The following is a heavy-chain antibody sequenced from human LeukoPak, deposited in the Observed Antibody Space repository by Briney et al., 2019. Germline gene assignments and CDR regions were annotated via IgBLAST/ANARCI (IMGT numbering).Heavy chain of an antibody. D-gene: IGHD2-2*01. CDR1: GFTFSRYW. CDR3: ARRQYCSSTSCYVGKNYYGMDV. Sequence: GGPLRLSCASSGFTFSRYWMSWVRQAPGKGLEWVANIKQDGSEKYYADSVKGRFTISRDNAKNSLYLQMNSLRAEDTALYHCARRQYCSSTSCYVGKNYYGMDVWGQGTTVTVSS. V-gene: IGHV3-7*03. J-gene: IGHJ6*02. CDR2: IKQDGSEK.